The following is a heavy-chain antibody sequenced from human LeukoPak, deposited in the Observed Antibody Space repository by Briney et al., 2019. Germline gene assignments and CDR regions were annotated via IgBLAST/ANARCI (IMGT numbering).Heavy chain of an antibody. J-gene: IGHJ4*02. CDR1: GGSISSGGYY. D-gene: IGHD5-18*01. CDR2: IYYSGST. CDR3: ARDRGGQLWN. Sequence: SQTLSLTCTLSGGSISSGGYYWSWIRQHPGKGLEWIGYIYYSGSTYYNPSLKSRVTISVDTSKNQFSLKLSSVTAADTAVYYCARDRGGQLWNWGQGTLVTVSS. V-gene: IGHV4-31*03.